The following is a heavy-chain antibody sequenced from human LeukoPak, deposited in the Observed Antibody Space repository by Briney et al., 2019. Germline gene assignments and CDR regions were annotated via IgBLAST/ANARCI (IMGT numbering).Heavy chain of an antibody. CDR1: GFTFSSYS. Sequence: GGSLRLSCAASGFTFSSYSMNWVRQAPGKGLEWVSYISSSGSTIYYADSVKGRFTISRDNAKNSLYLQMNSLRAEDTAVYYCARGMEWLSPYYFDYWGQGTLVTVSS. V-gene: IGHV3-48*04. D-gene: IGHD3-3*01. CDR3: ARGMEWLSPYYFDY. J-gene: IGHJ4*02. CDR2: ISSSGSTI.